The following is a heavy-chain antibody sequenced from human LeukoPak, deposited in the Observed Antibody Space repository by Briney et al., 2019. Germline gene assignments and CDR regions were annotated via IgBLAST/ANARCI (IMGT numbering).Heavy chain of an antibody. J-gene: IGHJ6*02. CDR1: GFTFSSYS. CDR2: ISSSSSYI. CDR3: ARDRENTIFGVVTYYYGMDV. V-gene: IGHV3-21*01. D-gene: IGHD3-3*01. Sequence: PGGSLRLSCAASGFTFSSYSMNWVRQAPGKGLEWVSSISSSSSYIYYADSVKGRFTISRDNAKNSLYLQMNSLRAEDTAVYYCARDRENTIFGVVTYYYGMDVWGQGTTVTVSS.